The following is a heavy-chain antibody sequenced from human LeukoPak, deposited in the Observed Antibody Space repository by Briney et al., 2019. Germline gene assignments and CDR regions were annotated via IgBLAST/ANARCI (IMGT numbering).Heavy chain of an antibody. V-gene: IGHV3-11*01. CDR2: ISSSGSTI. CDR1: GFTFSDYY. J-gene: IGHJ4*02. Sequence: GGSLRLSCAASGFTFSDYYMSWIRQAPGKGLEWVSYISSSGSTIYYADSVKGRFTISRDNAKNSLYLQMNSLRAEDTAVYYCAKHIAVAGLYFDYWGQGTLVTVSS. CDR3: AKHIAVAGLYFDY. D-gene: IGHD6-19*01.